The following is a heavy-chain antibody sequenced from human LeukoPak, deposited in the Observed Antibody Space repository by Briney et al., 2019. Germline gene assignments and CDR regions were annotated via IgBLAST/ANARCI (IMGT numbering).Heavy chain of an antibody. Sequence: PGGSLRLSCAASGFTFSGSAVHWVRQSSGKGLEWVGHIDKKDNLYATAYAESVKGRFTISRDDSKDTAFLHMDSLKTEDTAPYYCTRDRGTYNWFDPWGQGTLVTVSS. CDR1: GFTFSGSA. D-gene: IGHD2-15*01. J-gene: IGHJ5*02. CDR3: TRDRGTYNWFDP. CDR2: IDKKDNLYAT. V-gene: IGHV3-73*01.